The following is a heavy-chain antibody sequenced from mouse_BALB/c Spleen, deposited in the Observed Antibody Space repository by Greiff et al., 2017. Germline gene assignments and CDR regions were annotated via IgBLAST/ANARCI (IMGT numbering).Heavy chain of an antibody. Sequence: VQLKESGPGLVAPSQSLSITCTVSGFSLTGYGVNWVRQPPGKGLEWLGMIWGDGSTDYNSALKSRLSISKDNSKSQVFLKMNSLQTDDTARYYCARHRYDAGYYAMDYWGQGTSVTVSS. J-gene: IGHJ4*01. V-gene: IGHV2-6-7*01. D-gene: IGHD2-14*01. CDR1: GFSLTGYG. CDR2: IWGDGST. CDR3: ARHRYDAGYYAMDY.